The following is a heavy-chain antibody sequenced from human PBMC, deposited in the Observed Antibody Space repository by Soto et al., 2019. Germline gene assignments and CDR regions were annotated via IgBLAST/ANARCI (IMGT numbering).Heavy chain of an antibody. Sequence: EVQLVETGGGLIQPGGSLRLSCAASGFTVSNNYMRWVRQAPGKGLEWVSLIYSGGSTYYADSVKGRFTSSRDNSKNTLYLQMNSLRAEDTAVYYCATYSSLDYWGQGTLVTVSS. D-gene: IGHD6-13*01. CDR3: ATYSSLDY. CDR1: GFTVSNNY. CDR2: IYSGGST. J-gene: IGHJ4*02. V-gene: IGHV3-53*02.